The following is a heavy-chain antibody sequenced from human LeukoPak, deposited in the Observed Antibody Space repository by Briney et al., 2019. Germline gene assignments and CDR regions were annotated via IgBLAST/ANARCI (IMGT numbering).Heavy chain of an antibody. CDR3: ARAGGFFSPFGY. V-gene: IGHV4-31*03. J-gene: IGHJ4*02. D-gene: IGHD3-16*01. CDR2: IYYSGST. Sequence: SETLSLTCTVSGGSISSGGYYWSWIRQHPGKGLEWIGYIYYSGSTYYNPSLKSRVTISVDTSKNQFSPKLSSVTAADTAVYYCARAGGFFSPFGYWGQGTLVTVSS. CDR1: GGSISSGGYY.